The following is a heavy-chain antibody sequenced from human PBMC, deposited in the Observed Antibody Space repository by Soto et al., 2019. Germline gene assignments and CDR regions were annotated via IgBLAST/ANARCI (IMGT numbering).Heavy chain of an antibody. V-gene: IGHV6-1*01. CDR1: GDSVSSNSAA. CDR2: TYYRSKWYN. Sequence: SQTLSLTCAISGDSVSSNSAAWNWIRQSPSRGLEWLGRTYYRSKWYNDYAVSVKSRITINPDTSKNQFSLQLNSVTPEDTAVYYCARAYSSSFGGIYYHYGMDVWGQGTTVTVSS. CDR3: ARAYSSSFGGIYYHYGMDV. D-gene: IGHD6-6*01. J-gene: IGHJ6*02.